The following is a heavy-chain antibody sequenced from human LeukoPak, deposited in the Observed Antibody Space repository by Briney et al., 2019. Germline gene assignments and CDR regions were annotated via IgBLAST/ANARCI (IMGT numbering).Heavy chain of an antibody. J-gene: IGHJ4*02. CDR1: GGTFSSYA. D-gene: IGHD4-23*01. CDR3: ARDYGGNSGNFDY. V-gene: IGHV1-69*04. CDR2: IIPILGIA. Sequence: ASVKVSCKASGGTFSSYAISWVRQAPGQGLEWMGRIIPILGIANYAQKFQGRVTITADKSTSTAYMELSSLRSEDTAVYYCARDYGGNSGNFDYWGQGTLVTVSS.